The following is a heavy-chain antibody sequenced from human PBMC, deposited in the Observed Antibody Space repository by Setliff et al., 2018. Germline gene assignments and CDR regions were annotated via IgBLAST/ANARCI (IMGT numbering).Heavy chain of an antibody. CDR3: ARLPSTGSAFFQH. CDR1: GYNSNSHW. Sequence: SGESLKISCATSGYNSNSHWIAWVRQVPGGGLEWMGLIFPADSETRYSPSFQGQFTMSVDTSINTAYLQWNSLKASDTALYFCARLPSTGSAFFQHWGQGTLVTVSS. V-gene: IGHV5-51*01. J-gene: IGHJ1*01. CDR2: IFPADSET. D-gene: IGHD1-1*01.